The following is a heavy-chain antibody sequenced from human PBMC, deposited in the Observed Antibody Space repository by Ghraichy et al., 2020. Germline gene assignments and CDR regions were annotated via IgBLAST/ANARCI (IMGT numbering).Heavy chain of an antibody. CDR1: GGSISSYY. CDR3: ARDYSSGWYRWFDP. J-gene: IGHJ5*02. D-gene: IGHD6-19*01. Sequence: SETLSLTCTVSGGSISSYYWSWIRQPPGKGLEWIGYIYYSGSTNYNPSLKSRVTISVDTSKNQFSLKLRSVTAADTAVYYCARDYSSGWYRWFDPWGQGTLVTVSS. V-gene: IGHV4-59*01. CDR2: IYYSGST.